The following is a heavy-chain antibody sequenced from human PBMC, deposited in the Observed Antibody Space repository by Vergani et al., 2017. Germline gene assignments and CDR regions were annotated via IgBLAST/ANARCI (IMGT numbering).Heavy chain of an antibody. CDR1: GYTLTNYA. D-gene: IGHD3-3*01. CDR2: INAGNGNT. Sequence: QVQLVQSGAEVKKPGASVKVSCKASGYTLTNYAIHWVRQAPGQRLEWMGWINAGNGNTKYSQKFQGRVAITRDTSASTAYMELSSLRSEDTALYYCARXSHDFWSGYYTGGKFDYWGQGTLVTVSS. V-gene: IGHV1-3*01. CDR3: ARXSHDFWSGYYTGGKFDY. J-gene: IGHJ4*02.